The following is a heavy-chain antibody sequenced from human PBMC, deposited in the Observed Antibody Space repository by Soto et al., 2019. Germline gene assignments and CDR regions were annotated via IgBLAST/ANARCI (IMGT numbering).Heavy chain of an antibody. CDR2: IKNKANSYTT. D-gene: IGHD2-15*01. CDR1: GFTFSAHY. CDR3: ARVSLGGPSGWRYFDY. J-gene: IGHJ4*02. V-gene: IGHV3-72*01. Sequence: EVQLVESGGGLVQPGGSLRLSCAASGFTFSAHYMDWVRQAPGKGLEWVGRIKNKANSYTTEYAASVEGRFTISREVSQTSLYLQMNILKTEDTAVYYCARVSLGGPSGWRYFDYWGQGSQVAVSS.